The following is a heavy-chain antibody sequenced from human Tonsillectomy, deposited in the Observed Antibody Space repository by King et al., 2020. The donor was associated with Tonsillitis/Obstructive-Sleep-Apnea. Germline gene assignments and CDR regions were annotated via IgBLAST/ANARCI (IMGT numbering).Heavy chain of an antibody. D-gene: IGHD2-2*01. J-gene: IGHJ4*02. Sequence: VQLLESGGGLVQPGGSLRLSCAASGFTFSSYAMSWVRQAPGKGLECVSAISGSGGSTYYADSVKGRFTISRDNSKNTLYLQMNSLRAEDTAVYYCAKSTGSTSQDPYYFDYWGQGTLVTVSS. CDR1: GFTFSSYA. CDR2: ISGSGGST. V-gene: IGHV3-23*01. CDR3: AKSTGSTSQDPYYFDY.